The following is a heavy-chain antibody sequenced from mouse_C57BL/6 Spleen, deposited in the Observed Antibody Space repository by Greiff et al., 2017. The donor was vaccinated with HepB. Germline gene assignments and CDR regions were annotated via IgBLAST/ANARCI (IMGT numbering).Heavy chain of an antibody. Sequence: VQLQQPGAELLRPGSSVKLSCKASGYTFTSYWMDWVKQRPGQGLEWIGNIYPSDSETHYNQKFKDKATLTVDKSSSTAYMQLSSLTSEDSAVYYCAREDYYGSSYWYFDVWGTGTTVTVSS. CDR2: IYPSDSET. CDR3: AREDYYGSSYWYFDV. D-gene: IGHD1-1*01. CDR1: GYTFTSYW. J-gene: IGHJ1*03. V-gene: IGHV1-61*01.